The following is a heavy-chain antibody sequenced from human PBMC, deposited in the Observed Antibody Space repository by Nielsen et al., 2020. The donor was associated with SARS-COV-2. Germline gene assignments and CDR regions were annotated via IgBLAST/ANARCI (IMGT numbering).Heavy chain of an antibody. D-gene: IGHD4-23*01. CDR2: IRSYANEYAT. CDR3: SSPTVAY. V-gene: IGHV3-73*01. CDR1: GFPFSGSA. Sequence: GALQISCVASGFPFSGSAMHWVRQASGKGLEWVGRIRSYANEYATAYAASVKGRFTISRDDSKNTAYLQMNGLKTEDTAVYYCSSPTVAYWGQGTLVTVSS. J-gene: IGHJ4*02.